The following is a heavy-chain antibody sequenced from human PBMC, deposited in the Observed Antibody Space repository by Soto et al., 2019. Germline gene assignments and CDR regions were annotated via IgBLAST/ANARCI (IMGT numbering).Heavy chain of an antibody. CDR2: IRHDGSND. D-gene: IGHD3-10*01. V-gene: IGHV3-33*03. Sequence: QLHLVESGGGVVQPGASVRLSCEASGFTFSAFGMHWVRQAPGKGLEWVAGIRHDGSNDYYSDFAKGRLTISRDNSRDTLYLQINSLRADDSAVYYCASVNTVRSWDYDGMDIWDQGTTVTVSS. J-gene: IGHJ6*02. CDR3: ASVNTVRSWDYDGMDI. CDR1: GFTFSAFG.